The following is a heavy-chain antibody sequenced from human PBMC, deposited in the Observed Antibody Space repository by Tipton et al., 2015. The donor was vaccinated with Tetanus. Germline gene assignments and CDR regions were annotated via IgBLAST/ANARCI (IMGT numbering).Heavy chain of an antibody. J-gene: IGHJ4*02. V-gene: IGHV3-23*01. CDR3: ARGRERCRGTNCHRATDY. Sequence: SLRLSCEASGFTFSTYPMHWVRQAPGKGLEWVSAIGDTEVVTYYADSLKGRFTISRDNSKNTLSLQMISLRAEDTAIYYCARGRERCRGTNCHRATDYWGQGTLVTVSS. CDR2: IGDTEVVT. D-gene: IGHD2-2*01. CDR1: GFTFSTYP.